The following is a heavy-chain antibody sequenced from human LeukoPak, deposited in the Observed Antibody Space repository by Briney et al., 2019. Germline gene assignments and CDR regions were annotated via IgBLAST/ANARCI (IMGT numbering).Heavy chain of an antibody. D-gene: IGHD3-10*02. J-gene: IGHJ3*01. CDR2: ISYDGSNK. Sequence: GGSLRLSCAASGFTFSSYAMHWVRQAPGKGLEWVAVISYDGSNKYYADSVKGRFTISRDNSKNTLYLQMNSLRAEDTAVYYCAKFFTGEYVRAFDVWGQGTMVTVSS. CDR3: AKFFTGEYVRAFDV. CDR1: GFTFSSYA. V-gene: IGHV3-30*18.